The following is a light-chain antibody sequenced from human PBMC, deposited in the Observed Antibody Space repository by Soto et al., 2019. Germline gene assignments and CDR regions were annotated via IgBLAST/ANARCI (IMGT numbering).Light chain of an antibody. Sequence: QSVLTQPPSASGSPGQSVTISCTGTSSDVGGYNYVSWYQQHPGKAPKLMIYEVSKRPSGVPDRFSGSKSGNTASLTVSVLQAEDEADYYCSSYAGSNNYVVFGGGTKVTVL. V-gene: IGLV2-8*01. CDR1: SSDVGGYNY. CDR3: SSYAGSNNYVV. J-gene: IGLJ2*01. CDR2: EVS.